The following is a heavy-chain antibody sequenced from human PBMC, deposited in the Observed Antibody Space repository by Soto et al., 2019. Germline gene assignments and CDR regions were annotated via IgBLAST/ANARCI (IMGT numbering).Heavy chain of an antibody. CDR2: TRSKAYGGTT. J-gene: IGHJ3*02. V-gene: IGHV3-49*03. CDR1: GFTFGDYA. Sequence: GESLKISCTASGFTFGDYAMSWFRQAPGKGLEWVGFTRSKAYGGTTENAASVKGRFTISRDDSKSIAYLQMNSLKTEDTAVYYCTRDRGLSRVFDIWGQGTMVTVSS. CDR3: TRDRGLSRVFDI.